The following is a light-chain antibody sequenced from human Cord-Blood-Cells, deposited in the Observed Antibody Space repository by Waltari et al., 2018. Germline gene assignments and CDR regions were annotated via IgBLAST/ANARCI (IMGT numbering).Light chain of an antibody. CDR3: QQYDNLPLT. J-gene: IGKJ4*01. Sequence: DIQLTQSPSSLSASVGDRVSITCQASQDISNYLNWYQQKPGKAPKLLIYEASKLVTGVPSRFSGSGSGTDFTFTISSLQPEDIATYYCQQYDNLPLTFGGGTKVEIK. CDR1: QDISNY. CDR2: EAS. V-gene: IGKV1-33*01.